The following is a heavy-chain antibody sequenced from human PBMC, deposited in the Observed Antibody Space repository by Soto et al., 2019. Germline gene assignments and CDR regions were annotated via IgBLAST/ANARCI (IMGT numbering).Heavy chain of an antibody. CDR1: GFTFSSYG. V-gene: IGHV3-30*18. CDR3: AKLYHRNLRSSWDVAYGMDV. D-gene: IGHD6-13*01. Sequence: ESGGGVVQPGRSLRLSCAASGFTFSSYGMHWVRQAPGKGLEWVAVISYDGSNKYYADSVKGRFTISRDNSKNTLYLQMNSRRAADTAVYYCAKLYHRNLRSSWDVAYGMDVWGQGTTVTVSS. CDR2: ISYDGSNK. J-gene: IGHJ6*02.